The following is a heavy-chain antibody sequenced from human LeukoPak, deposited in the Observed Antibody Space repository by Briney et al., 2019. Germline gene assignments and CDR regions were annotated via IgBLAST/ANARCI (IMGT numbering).Heavy chain of an antibody. CDR1: GYTFTSYD. V-gene: IGHV1-8*01. CDR3: ARVGYSGYVLDY. CDR2: MNPNSGNT. D-gene: IGHD5-12*01. J-gene: IGHJ4*02. Sequence: GASVKVSCKASGYTFTSYDINWVRQATGQGLEWMGWMNPNSGNTGYAQKLQGRVTMTTDTSTSTAYMELRSLRSDDTAVYYCARVGYSGYVLDYWGQGTLVTVSS.